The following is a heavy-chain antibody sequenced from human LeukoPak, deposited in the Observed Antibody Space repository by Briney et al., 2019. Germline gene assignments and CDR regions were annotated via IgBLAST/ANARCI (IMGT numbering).Heavy chain of an antibody. CDR3: AREGRGASYDFWSGLNWFDP. J-gene: IGHJ5*02. CDR2: INPNSGGT. V-gene: IGHV1-2*02. Sequence: GASVKVSCKASGYTFTSYHINWVRQAPGQGLEWMGWINPNSGGTNYAQKFQGRVTMTRDTSISTAYMELSRLRSDDTAVYYCAREGRGASYDFWSGLNWFDPWGQGTLVTVSS. CDR1: GYTFTSYH. D-gene: IGHD3-3*01.